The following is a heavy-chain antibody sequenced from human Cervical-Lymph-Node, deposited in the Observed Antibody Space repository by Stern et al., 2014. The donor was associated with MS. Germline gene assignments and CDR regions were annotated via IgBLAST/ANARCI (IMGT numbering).Heavy chain of an antibody. Sequence: VQLVQSGAEVKKLGDSLKISCKASGYSFISDWIGWVRQVPGKGLEWMGNIYPGYSDTRYSPSFQGLVTISADKSITTAYLQWNTLKASDTALYYCVRGGSGQLVGPFQHWGQGTLLSVTS. V-gene: IGHV5-51*03. CDR3: VRGGSGQLVGPFQH. J-gene: IGHJ1*01. CDR1: GYSFISDW. D-gene: IGHD6-6*01. CDR2: IYPGYSDT.